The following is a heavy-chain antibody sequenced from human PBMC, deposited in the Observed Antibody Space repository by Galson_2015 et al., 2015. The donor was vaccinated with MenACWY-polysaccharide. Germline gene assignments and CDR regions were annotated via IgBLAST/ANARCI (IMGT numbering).Heavy chain of an antibody. CDR3: ARTDYYYDSSGYSVDY. D-gene: IGHD3-22*01. Sequence: SLRLSCAAPGFTVSSNYMSWVRQAPGKGLEWVSVIYSGGSTYYADSVKGRFTISRDNSKNTLYLQMNSLRAEDTAVYYCARTDYYYDSSGYSVDYWGHGTLVTVSS. CDR1: GFTVSSNY. CDR2: IYSGGST. V-gene: IGHV3-66*02. J-gene: IGHJ4*01.